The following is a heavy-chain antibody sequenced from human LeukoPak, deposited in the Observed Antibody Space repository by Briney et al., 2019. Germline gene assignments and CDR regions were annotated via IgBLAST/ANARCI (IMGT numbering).Heavy chain of an antibody. J-gene: IGHJ5*02. CDR2: IYTSGST. D-gene: IGHD3-22*01. V-gene: IGHV4-61*02. CDR1: GGSISSGSYY. Sequence: SQTLSLTCTVSGGSISSGSYYWSSIRQPAGKGLEWIGRIYTSGSTNYNPSLKSRVTISVDTSKNQFSLKLSSVTAADTAVYYCARDSLPYYYDSSGQFDPWGQGTLVTVSS. CDR3: ARDSLPYYYDSSGQFDP.